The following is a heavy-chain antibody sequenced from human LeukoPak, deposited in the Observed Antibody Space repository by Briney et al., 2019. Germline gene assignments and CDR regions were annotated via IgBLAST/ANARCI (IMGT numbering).Heavy chain of an antibody. Sequence: GGSLRLSCAASGFTFSDYYMSWIRQAPGKELEWVSYISSSGSTIYYADSVKGRFTISRDNAKNSLYLQMNSLRAEDTAVYYCARDHYSNCGHNWFDPWGQGTLVTVSS. CDR3: ARDHYSNCGHNWFDP. D-gene: IGHD4-4*01. J-gene: IGHJ5*02. CDR2: ISSSGSTI. CDR1: GFTFSDYY. V-gene: IGHV3-11*01.